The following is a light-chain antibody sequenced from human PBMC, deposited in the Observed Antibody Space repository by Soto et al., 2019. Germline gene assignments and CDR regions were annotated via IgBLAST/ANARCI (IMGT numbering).Light chain of an antibody. CDR3: AAWDDSLDGYVV. J-gene: IGLJ2*01. CDR1: SSNIGSHT. CDR2: GSN. V-gene: IGLV1-44*01. Sequence: QSVLTQPPSASWTPGQSVTISCSGGSSNIGSHTVNWYQHLPGTAPKLLIYGSNQRPSGVPDRFSGSKSGTSASLAISGLQSEDEADYYCAAWDDSLDGYVVFGGGTKLTVL.